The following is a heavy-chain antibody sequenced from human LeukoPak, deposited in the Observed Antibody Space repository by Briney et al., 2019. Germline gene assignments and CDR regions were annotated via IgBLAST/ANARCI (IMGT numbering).Heavy chain of an antibody. Sequence: ASVRVSCKASGYTFTIYAISWVRQAPGEGLEWMGGIIPIFGTANYAQKFQGRVTITADKSTSTAYIELSSLRSEDTAVYHCARKDSSGYYYAFDIWGQGTMVTVSS. J-gene: IGHJ3*02. CDR2: IIPIFGTA. D-gene: IGHD3-22*01. CDR3: ARKDSSGYYYAFDI. V-gene: IGHV1-69*06. CDR1: GYTFTIYA.